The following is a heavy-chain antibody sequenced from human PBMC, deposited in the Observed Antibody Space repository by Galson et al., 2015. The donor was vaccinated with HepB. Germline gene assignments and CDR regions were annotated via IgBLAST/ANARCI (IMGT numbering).Heavy chain of an antibody. D-gene: IGHD4-17*01. CDR2: IRSKANSYAT. CDR3: TRLITVTTVGY. J-gene: IGHJ4*02. V-gene: IGHV3-73*01. Sequence: SLRLSCAASGFTFSGSAMHWVRQASGKGLEWVGRIRSKANSYATAYAASVKGRFTISRDDSKNTAYLQMNSLKTEDTAVYYCTRLITVTTVGYWGQGTLVTVSS. CDR1: GFTFSGSA.